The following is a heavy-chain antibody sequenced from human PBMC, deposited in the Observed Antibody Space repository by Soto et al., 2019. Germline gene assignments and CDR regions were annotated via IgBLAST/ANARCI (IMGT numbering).Heavy chain of an antibody. Sequence: GGSLRLSCVDSGITFSRYWMSWVRQAPGKGLEWVANIKQDGSEKYYVDSVKGRFTISRDNAKNSLYLQMNSLRGEDTAVYFCARDSRTTIFGVLRSYYMDVWGKGTTVTVSS. CDR2: IKQDGSEK. CDR3: ARDSRTTIFGVLRSYYMDV. D-gene: IGHD3-3*01. CDR1: GITFSRYW. V-gene: IGHV3-7*01. J-gene: IGHJ6*03.